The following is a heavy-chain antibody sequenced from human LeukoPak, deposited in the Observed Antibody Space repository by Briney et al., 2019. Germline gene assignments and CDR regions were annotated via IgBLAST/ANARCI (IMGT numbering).Heavy chain of an antibody. CDR1: GGSISSAGYY. J-gene: IGHJ4*02. CDR2: SYISGST. V-gene: IGHV4-61*02. Sequence: NPSETLSLTCIVSGGSISSAGYYWSWIRQPAGKGLEWIGRSYISGSTNYNPSLKSRVTISIDTSKNQFSLKLTSVTAADTAIFYCASGYFVHTFDFWGQGTLGTVSS. CDR3: ASGYFVHTFDF. D-gene: IGHD2-2*03.